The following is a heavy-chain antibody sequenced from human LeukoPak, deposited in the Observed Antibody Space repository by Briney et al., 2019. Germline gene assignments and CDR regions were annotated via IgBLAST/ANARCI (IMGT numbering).Heavy chain of an antibody. V-gene: IGHV4-59*12. Sequence: SETLSLTCTVSGGSIRSYHWSWSRQPPGKGLEWIGYIHYSGSTDYYPSLKSRVTISVDTSKNQFSLKLSSVTAADTAVYYCARDMTTVTTPHAFDIWGQGTMVTVSS. D-gene: IGHD4-17*01. CDR2: IHYSGST. CDR3: ARDMTTVTTPHAFDI. J-gene: IGHJ3*02. CDR1: GGSIRSYH.